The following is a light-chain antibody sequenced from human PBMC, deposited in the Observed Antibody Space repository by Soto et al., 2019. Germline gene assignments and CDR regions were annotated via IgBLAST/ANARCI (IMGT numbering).Light chain of an antibody. CDR2: GAS. V-gene: IGKV3-20*01. J-gene: IGKJ2*01. Sequence: EIVLTQSPGTLSLSPGERATLSCRASQSVSRNYLAWYQQRPGQAPRLLIYGASSRATDIPDRFSGSGSGTDFTLTISRLEPEDSAVNYCQQYGSAPPYTFGQGTPLELK. CDR1: QSVSRNY. CDR3: QQYGSAPPYT.